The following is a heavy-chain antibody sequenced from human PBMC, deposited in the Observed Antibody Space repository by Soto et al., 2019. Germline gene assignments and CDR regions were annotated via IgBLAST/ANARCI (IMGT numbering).Heavy chain of an antibody. CDR1: GFTFSSYG. V-gene: IGHV3-33*01. CDR2: IWYDGSNK. CDR3: ARARSSGWYDFDY. Sequence: QVQLVESGGGVVQPGRSLRLSCAASGFTFSSYGTHWVRQAPGKGLEWVAVIWYDGSNKYYADSVKGRFTISRDNSKNTLYLQMNSLRAEDTAVYYCARARSSGWYDFDYWGQGTLVTVSS. J-gene: IGHJ4*02. D-gene: IGHD6-19*01.